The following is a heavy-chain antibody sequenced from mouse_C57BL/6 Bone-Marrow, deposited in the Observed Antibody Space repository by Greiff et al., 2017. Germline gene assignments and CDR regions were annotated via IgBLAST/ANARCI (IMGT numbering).Heavy chain of an antibody. J-gene: IGHJ3*01. D-gene: IGHD2-4*01. CDR2: LYPGGGYT. CDR1: GYTFTNYW. CDR3: AREGLYYDYAY. V-gene: IGHV1-63*01. Sequence: QVQLQQSGAELVRPGTSVKMSCKASGYTFTNYWIGWAKQRPGHGLEWIGDLYPGGGYTNYNEKFKGKATLTADKSSSTAYMQFSSLTSEDSAIYYCAREGLYYDYAYWGQGTLVTVSA.